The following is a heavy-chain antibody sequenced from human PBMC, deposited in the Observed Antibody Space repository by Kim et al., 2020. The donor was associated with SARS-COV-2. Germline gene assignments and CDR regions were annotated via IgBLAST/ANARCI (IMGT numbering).Heavy chain of an antibody. Sequence: GGSLRLSCAASGFTFSSYAMSWVRQAPGKGLEWVSAISGSGGSTYYADSVKGRFTISRDNSKNTLYLQMNSLRAEDTAVYYCAKDISYYSNSKYYFDYWGQGTLVTVSS. D-gene: IGHD4-4*01. CDR1: GFTFSSYA. V-gene: IGHV3-23*01. J-gene: IGHJ4*02. CDR3: AKDISYYSNSKYYFDY. CDR2: ISGSGGST.